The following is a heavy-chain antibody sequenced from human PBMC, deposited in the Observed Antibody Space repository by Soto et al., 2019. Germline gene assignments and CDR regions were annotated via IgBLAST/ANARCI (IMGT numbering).Heavy chain of an antibody. CDR1: GGSISSGDYY. D-gene: IGHD2-15*01. CDR3: ARDCSGGSCSAPYYYYYGMDV. J-gene: IGHJ6*02. Sequence: PSETLSLTCTVSGGSISSGDYYWSWIRQPPGKGLEWIGYIYYSGSTYYNPSLKSRVTISVDTSKNQFSLKLSSVTAADTAVYYCARDCSGGSCSAPYYYYYGMDVWGQGTTVTVSS. CDR2: IYYSGST. V-gene: IGHV4-30-4*01.